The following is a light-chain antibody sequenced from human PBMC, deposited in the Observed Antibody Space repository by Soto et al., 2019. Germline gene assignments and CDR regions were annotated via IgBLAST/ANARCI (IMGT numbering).Light chain of an antibody. J-gene: IGLJ3*02. Sequence: QAVVTQPPSVSGAPGQRGTISCTGSSSNIGAGYDVHWYHHLPGTAPKLLIYGNNNRPSGVPDRFSGSKSGTSASLAITGLQAEDEADYYCQSYDTSLSAWVFGGGTKLTVL. CDR2: GNN. CDR3: QSYDTSLSAWV. CDR1: SSNIGAGYD. V-gene: IGLV1-40*01.